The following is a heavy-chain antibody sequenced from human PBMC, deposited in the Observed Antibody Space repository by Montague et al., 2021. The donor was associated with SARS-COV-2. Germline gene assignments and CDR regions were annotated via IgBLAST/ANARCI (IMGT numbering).Heavy chain of an antibody. J-gene: IGHJ5*02. V-gene: IGHV3-74*01. CDR1: GFTFSNYW. Sequence: SLRLSCAASGFTFSNYWMHWVRQAPGRGLVWVSRINGDGSVTSYADSVKGRFTITRDNAKNALYLQMNSLTAEDTALYFCVRDADRVAVSGTRLSDPWGQGILVTVSS. D-gene: IGHD6-19*01. CDR3: VRDADRVAVSGTRLSDP. CDR2: INGDGSVT.